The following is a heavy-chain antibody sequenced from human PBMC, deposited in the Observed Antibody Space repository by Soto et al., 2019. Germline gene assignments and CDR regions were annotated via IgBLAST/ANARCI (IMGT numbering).Heavy chain of an antibody. V-gene: IGHV3-23*01. CDR2: ISGSGGST. Sequence: GGSLRLSCAASGLAFSSYAMSWVRQAPGKGLEWVSAISGSGGSTYYADSVKGRFTISRDNSKNTLYLQMNSLRAEDTAVYYCAKDYGFLVGAPDYWGQGTLVTVSS. CDR1: GLAFSSYA. CDR3: AKDYGFLVGAPDY. J-gene: IGHJ4*02. D-gene: IGHD1-26*01.